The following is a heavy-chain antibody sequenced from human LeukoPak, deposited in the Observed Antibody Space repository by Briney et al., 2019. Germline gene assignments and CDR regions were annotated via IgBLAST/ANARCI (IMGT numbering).Heavy chain of an antibody. D-gene: IGHD3-22*01. Sequence: GGSLRLSCAASGFTFSSYAMSWVRQAPGKGLEWVSAISGSGGSTYYADSVKGRFTISRDDAKNSLTLQMNSPRAEDTAVYYCARDLKYYDSSGFDYWGQGTLVTVSS. CDR3: ARDLKYYDSSGFDY. CDR2: ISGSGGST. J-gene: IGHJ4*02. CDR1: GFTFSSYA. V-gene: IGHV3-23*01.